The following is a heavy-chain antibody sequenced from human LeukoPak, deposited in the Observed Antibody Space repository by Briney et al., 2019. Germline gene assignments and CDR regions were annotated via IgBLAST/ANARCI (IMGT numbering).Heavy chain of an antibody. V-gene: IGHV1-18*01. CDR3: ARGRRRYYDSSGYFYDAFDI. Sequence: GASVKVSCKASGYTFTSYGISWVRQAPGQGLEWMGWISAYNGNTNYAQKFQGRVTMTRDTSISTAYMELSRLRSDDTAVYYCARGRRRYYDSSGYFYDAFDIWGQGTMVTVSS. J-gene: IGHJ3*02. CDR1: GYTFTSYG. D-gene: IGHD3-22*01. CDR2: ISAYNGNT.